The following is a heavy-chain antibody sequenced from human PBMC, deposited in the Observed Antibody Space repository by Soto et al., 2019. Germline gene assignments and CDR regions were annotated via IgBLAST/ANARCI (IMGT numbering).Heavy chain of an antibody. CDR3: ARGFGSDSTGHLYFDY. Sequence: GASVKVSCKASGYTFTSYYMHWVRQAPGQGLEWMGIINPSGGSTSYAQKFQGRVTMTRDTSTSTVYMELSSLRSEDTAIYYCARGFGSDSTGHLYFDYWGPGTLVTVSS. CDR2: INPSGGST. CDR1: GYTFTSYY. J-gene: IGHJ4*01. D-gene: IGHD3-22*01. V-gene: IGHV1-46*01.